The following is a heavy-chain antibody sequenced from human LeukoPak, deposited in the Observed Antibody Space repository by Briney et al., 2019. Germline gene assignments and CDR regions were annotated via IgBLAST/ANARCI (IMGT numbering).Heavy chain of an antibody. Sequence: GSSVKVSCKASGGAFSSSAISWVRQAPGQGLEWMGRIIPILGIANYAQKFQGRVTITADKSTSTAYMELSSLRSEDTAVYYCARVDSSWYFSTHFQHWGQGTLVTVSS. D-gene: IGHD6-13*01. CDR2: IIPILGIA. CDR3: ARVDSSWYFSTHFQH. J-gene: IGHJ1*01. CDR1: GGAFSSSA. V-gene: IGHV1-69*04.